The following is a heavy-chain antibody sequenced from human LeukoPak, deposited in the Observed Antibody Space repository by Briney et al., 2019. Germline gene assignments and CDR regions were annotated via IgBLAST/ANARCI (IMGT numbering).Heavy chain of an antibody. D-gene: IGHD6-19*01. CDR2: IYPSDSET. Sequence: GESLKISCKGSGYSFISYWIGWVRLMPGIGLEWMGIIYPSDSETRYSPSFQGQVTISADKSTSTAYLQWSSLKASDTAMYYCARQVAVAAWECWGQGTLVTVSS. CDR1: GYSFISYW. V-gene: IGHV5-51*01. J-gene: IGHJ4*02. CDR3: ARQVAVAAWEC.